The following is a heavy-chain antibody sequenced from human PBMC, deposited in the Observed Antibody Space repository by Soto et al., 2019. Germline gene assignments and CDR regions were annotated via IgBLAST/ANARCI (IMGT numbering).Heavy chain of an antibody. CDR1: GFTFSSYG. D-gene: IGHD1-1*01. J-gene: IGHJ2*01. CDR2: ISYDGSNK. Sequence: QVQLVESGGGVVQPGRSLRLSCAASGFTFSSYGMHWVRQAPGKGLEWVAVISYDGSNKYYADSVKGRFTISRDNSKNTLYLQMNSLRAEDTAVYYCAKDWNAGYFDLWGRGTLVTVSS. CDR3: AKDWNAGYFDL. V-gene: IGHV3-30*18.